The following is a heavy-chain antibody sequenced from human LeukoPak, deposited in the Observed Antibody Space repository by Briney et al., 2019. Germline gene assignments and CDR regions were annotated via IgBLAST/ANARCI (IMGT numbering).Heavy chain of an antibody. Sequence: GESLKISCKGSGDSFTGYWIGWVRQMPGKGLEWMGIIYPGDSDTRYSPSFQGQVTISADKSISTAYLQWSSLKASDTAMYYCARHYDGSGSSEDAFDIWGQGTMVTVSS. D-gene: IGHD3-10*01. V-gene: IGHV5-51*01. CDR2: IYPGDSDT. J-gene: IGHJ3*02. CDR3: ARHYDGSGSSEDAFDI. CDR1: GDSFTGYW.